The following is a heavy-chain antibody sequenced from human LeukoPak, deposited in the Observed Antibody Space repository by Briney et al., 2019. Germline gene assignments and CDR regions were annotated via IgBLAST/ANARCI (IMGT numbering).Heavy chain of an antibody. D-gene: IGHD1-26*01. V-gene: IGHV1-24*01. J-gene: IGHJ5*02. CDR2: FDPEDGET. CDR3: ATLTMRWELLRFDP. Sequence: GASVKVSCKASGYIFTSYNMYWVRQAPGKGLEWMGGFDPEDGETIYAQKFQGRVTMTEDTSTDTAYMELSSLRSEDTAVYYCATLTMRWELLRFDPWGQGTLVTVSS. CDR1: GYIFTSYN.